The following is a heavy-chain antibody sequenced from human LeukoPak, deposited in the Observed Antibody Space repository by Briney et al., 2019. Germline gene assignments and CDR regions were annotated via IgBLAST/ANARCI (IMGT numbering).Heavy chain of an antibody. J-gene: IGHJ5*02. CDR2: ISWNSGSI. V-gene: IGHV3-9*01. CDR1: GFTFDDYA. D-gene: IGHD2-15*01. CDR3: AKDALFHAVANPNWFDP. Sequence: GRSLRLSCAASGFTFDDYAMHWVRQAPGKGLEWVSGISWNSGSIGYADSVKGRFTISRDNAKNSLYLQMNSLRAEDTALYYCAKDALFHAVANPNWFDPWGQGTLVTVSS.